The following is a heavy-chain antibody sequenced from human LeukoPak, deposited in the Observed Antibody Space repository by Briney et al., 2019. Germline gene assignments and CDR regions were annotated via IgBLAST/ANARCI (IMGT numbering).Heavy chain of an antibody. V-gene: IGHV1-8*03. CDR2: MNPNSGNT. CDR3: ARGYFIERDYCSSTSCYPDYFDY. D-gene: IGHD2-2*01. J-gene: IGHJ4*02. CDR1: GYTFTSYD. Sequence: ASVKVSCKASGYTFTSYDINWVRQATGQGLEWMGWMNPNSGNTGYAQKFQGRVTITRNTSISTAYMELSSPRSEDTAVYYCARGYFIERDYCSSTSCYPDYFDYWGQGTLVTVSS.